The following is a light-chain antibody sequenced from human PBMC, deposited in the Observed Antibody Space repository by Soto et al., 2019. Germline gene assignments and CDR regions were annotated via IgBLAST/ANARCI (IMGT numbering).Light chain of an antibody. J-gene: IGLJ1*01. V-gene: IGLV2-14*01. CDR3: SSYTSSSTYV. CDR1: SSDVGGYNY. Sequence: QPASVSGSPGQSITISCTGTSSDVGGYNYVSWYQQHPGKAPKLMIYEVSNRPSGVSDRFSGSKSGNTASLTISGLQAEDEADYYCSSYTSSSTYVFGTGTKLTVL. CDR2: EVS.